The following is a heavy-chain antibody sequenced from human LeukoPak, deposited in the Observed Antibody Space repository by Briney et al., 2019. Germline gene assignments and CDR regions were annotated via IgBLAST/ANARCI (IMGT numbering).Heavy chain of an antibody. CDR2: LSGSGRST. CDR1: GFTFNKYD. D-gene: IGHD1-7*01. V-gene: IGHV3-23*01. J-gene: IGHJ4*02. CDR3: ARDGGENWNYVGTYYFDY. Sequence: GGSLRLSCAASGFTFNKYDMTWARQAPGKGLEWVARLSGSGRSTDYADSVKGRFTISRDNSKNTLYLQMNSLRAEDTAVYYCARDGGENWNYVGTYYFDYWGQGTLVTVSS.